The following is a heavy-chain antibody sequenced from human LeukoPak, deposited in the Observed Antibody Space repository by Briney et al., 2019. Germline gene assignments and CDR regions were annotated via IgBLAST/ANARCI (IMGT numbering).Heavy chain of an antibody. J-gene: IGHJ4*02. Sequence: PSETLSLTCTVSGGSIRYYYWNWIRQSPGKGLEWIGYIYYNGSTNYNPSLKSRVTISVDMSKNQFSLKVTSVTAADTAIYYCVRKAGHFDYWGQGTLVTVSS. CDR1: GGSIRYYY. CDR3: VRKAGHFDY. V-gene: IGHV4-59*01. D-gene: IGHD6-13*01. CDR2: IYYNGST.